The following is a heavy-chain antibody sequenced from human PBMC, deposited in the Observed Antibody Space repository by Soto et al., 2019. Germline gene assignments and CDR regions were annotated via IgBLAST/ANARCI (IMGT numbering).Heavy chain of an antibody. CDR2: ITGSTGTT. CDR3: AKDTSSSPYYMDV. V-gene: IGHV3-23*01. CDR1: GFNFSNFA. D-gene: IGHD2-2*01. Sequence: EVQILESGGGSVQPGGSLRLSCAASGFNFSNFALSWVRHAPGKGLEWVSEITGSTGTTYYADSVRGRFIISRDNSKNTLHLQMNSLRAEDTAVYYCAKDTSSSPYYMDVWGKGTTVTVSS. J-gene: IGHJ6*03.